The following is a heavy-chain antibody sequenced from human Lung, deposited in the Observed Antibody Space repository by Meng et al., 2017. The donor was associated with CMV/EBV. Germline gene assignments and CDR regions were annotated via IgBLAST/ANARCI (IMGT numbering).Heavy chain of an antibody. D-gene: IGHD2-21*02. CDR3: ARDNKWGLDY. Sequence: ASVXVSCKASGYTFSDNYIHWVRQAPGQGLEWMGWIHPHRGDTNYAQQFQGRITLTRDTSINTGYMELTRLTSDDTAVYYCARDNKWGLDYWGQGTLVTVSS. V-gene: IGHV1-2*02. CDR2: IHPHRGDT. CDR1: GYTFSDNY. J-gene: IGHJ4*02.